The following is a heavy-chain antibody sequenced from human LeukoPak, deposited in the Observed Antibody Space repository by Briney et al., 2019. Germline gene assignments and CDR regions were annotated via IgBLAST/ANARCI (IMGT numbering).Heavy chain of an antibody. D-gene: IGHD3-10*01. CDR2: ISGSGGST. Sequence: GGSLRLSCAASGFTFSNAWMSWVRQAPGKGLEWVSAISGSGGSTYYADSVKGRFTISTHNSNNPLYPQMNSLRAQDTAVYYCAKDHSYYGSGSYYNLYYYYYGMDVWGQGTTVTVSS. CDR3: AKDHSYYGSGSYYNLYYYYYGMDV. J-gene: IGHJ6*02. V-gene: IGHV3-23*01. CDR1: GFTFSNAW.